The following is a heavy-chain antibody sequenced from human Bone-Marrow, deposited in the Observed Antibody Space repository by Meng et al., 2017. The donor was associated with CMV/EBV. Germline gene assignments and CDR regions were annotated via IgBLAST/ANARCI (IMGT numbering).Heavy chain of an antibody. J-gene: IGHJ6*02. CDR1: GFTFSSYE. V-gene: IGHV3-48*03. CDR3: ARNLVLPAAIQYYYHNHGMDV. D-gene: IGHD2-2*01. CDR2: ISSSGSTI. Sequence: GGSLRLSCAASGFTFSSYEMNWVRQAPGKGLEWVSYISSSGSTIYYADSVKGRFTISRDNAKNTLTLQMNSLRVDDTAVYYGARNLVLPAAIQYYYHNHGMDVWGQGTTVTVSS.